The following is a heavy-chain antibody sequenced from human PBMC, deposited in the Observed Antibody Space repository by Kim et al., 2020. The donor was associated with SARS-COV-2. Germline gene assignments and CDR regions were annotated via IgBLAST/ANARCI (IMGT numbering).Heavy chain of an antibody. CDR3: ARDMITVTHNWFDP. V-gene: IGHV4-59*13. CDR1: GGSISSYY. CDR2: IYYSGST. J-gene: IGHJ5*02. D-gene: IGHD4-17*01. Sequence: SETLSLTCTVSGGSISSYYWSWIRQPPGKGLEWIGYIYYSGSTNYNPSLKSRVTISVDTSKNQFSLKLSSVTAADTAVYYCARDMITVTHNWFDPWGQGTLVTVSS.